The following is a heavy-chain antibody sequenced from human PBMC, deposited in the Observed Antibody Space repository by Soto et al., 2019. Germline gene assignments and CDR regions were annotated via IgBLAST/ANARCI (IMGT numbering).Heavy chain of an antibody. V-gene: IGHV4-34*01. CDR3: ARGRDWNYNHWDFDL. CDR2: SNHSGST. CDR1: GGSFSGYY. Sequence: QVQLQQWGAGLLKPSETLSLTCAVYGGSFSGYYWSWIRQPPGKGLEWIGESNHSGSTNYNTSLKSRVTLSVDTSKNQFSLKLSSVTAADTAVYYCARGRDWNYNHWDFDLWGRGTLVTVSS. D-gene: IGHD1-7*01. J-gene: IGHJ2*01.